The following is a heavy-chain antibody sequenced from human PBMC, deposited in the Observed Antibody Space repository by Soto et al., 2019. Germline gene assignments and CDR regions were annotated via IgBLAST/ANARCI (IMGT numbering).Heavy chain of an antibody. CDR1: GYSFTSYW. J-gene: IGHJ2*01. CDR3: ARQTPSPVYSSSWYGYWYFDL. D-gene: IGHD6-13*01. CDR2: IDPSDSYT. Sequence: EVQLVQSGAEVKKPGESLRISCKGSGYSFTSYWISWVRQMPGKGLEWMGRIDPSDSYTNYSPSFQGHVTISADKSISTAYLQWSSLKASDTAMYYCARQTPSPVYSSSWYGYWYFDLWGRGTLVTVSS. V-gene: IGHV5-10-1*03.